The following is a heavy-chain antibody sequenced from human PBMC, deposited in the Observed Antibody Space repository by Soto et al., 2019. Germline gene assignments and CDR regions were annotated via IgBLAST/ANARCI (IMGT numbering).Heavy chain of an antibody. V-gene: IGHV3-23*01. CDR1: GFTFSSYA. J-gene: IGHJ3*02. CDR2: ISGSGGST. CDR3: AKWSTYCSGGSCYSNDAFDI. Sequence: GGSLRLSCAASGFTFSSYAMSWVRQAPGKGLEWVSAISGSGGSTYYADSVKGRFTISRDNSKNTLYLQMNSLRAEDTAVYYCAKWSTYCSGGSCYSNDAFDIWGQGTMVTVSS. D-gene: IGHD2-15*01.